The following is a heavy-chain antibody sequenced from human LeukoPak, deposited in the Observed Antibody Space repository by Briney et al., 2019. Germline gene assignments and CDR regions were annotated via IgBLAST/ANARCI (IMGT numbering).Heavy chain of an antibody. CDR1: GFTFSSYG. J-gene: IGHJ4*02. CDR2: ISGSGGST. V-gene: IGHV3-23*01. Sequence: PGGSLRLSCAVSGFTFSSYGMSWVRQAPGKGLEWVSAISGSGGSTYYADSVKGRFTISRDNFKNTLYLQMHSLRVGDTAVYYCAKDGGVWFGESNDYWGQGTLVTVSS. D-gene: IGHD3-10*01. CDR3: AKDGGVWFGESNDY.